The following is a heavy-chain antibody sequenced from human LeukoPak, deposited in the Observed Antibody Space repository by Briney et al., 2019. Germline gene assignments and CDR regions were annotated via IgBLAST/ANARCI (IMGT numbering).Heavy chain of an antibody. CDR2: INPNSGGT. D-gene: IGHD4-17*01. CDR3: ARLPHPREVTSDY. CDR1: GYTFTNYY. V-gene: IGHV1-2*02. Sequence: ASVKVSCKASGYTFTNYYMHWVRQAPGQGLEWMGWINPNSGGTNYAQKFQGRVTMTRDTSISTAYMELSRLRSDDTAVYYCARLPHPREVTSDYWGQGTLVTVSS. J-gene: IGHJ4*02.